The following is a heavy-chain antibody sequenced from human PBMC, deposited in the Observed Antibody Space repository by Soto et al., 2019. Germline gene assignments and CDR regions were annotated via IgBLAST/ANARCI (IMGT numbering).Heavy chain of an antibody. J-gene: IGHJ5*02. V-gene: IGHV3-30*18. CDR2: ISYEGSNK. D-gene: IGHD2-2*02. CDR1: GFTFSSYG. Sequence: QVQLVESGGGVVQPGRSLRLSCAASGFTFSSYGMHWVRQAPGKGLEWVAVISYEGSNKYYADSVKGRFPISRDNSKNTLYLQMNSVRAEDTAVYYCEKDRGDIVVGPAAISDHNWFDPWGQGTLVTVSS. CDR3: EKDRGDIVVGPAAISDHNWFDP.